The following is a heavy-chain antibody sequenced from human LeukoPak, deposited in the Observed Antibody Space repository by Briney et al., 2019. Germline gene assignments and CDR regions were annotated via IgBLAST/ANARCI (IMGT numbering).Heavy chain of an antibody. CDR1: GGTFSSYA. Sequence: VASVKVSCKASGGTFSSYAISWVRQAPGQGLEWMGGIIPIFGTANYAQKFQGRVTITADKSTSTAYMELSSLRSEDTAVYYCASTQGRLPGYCSGGSCPFDYWGQGTLVTVSS. CDR2: IIPIFGTA. V-gene: IGHV1-69*06. CDR3: ASTQGRLPGYCSGGSCPFDY. D-gene: IGHD2-15*01. J-gene: IGHJ4*02.